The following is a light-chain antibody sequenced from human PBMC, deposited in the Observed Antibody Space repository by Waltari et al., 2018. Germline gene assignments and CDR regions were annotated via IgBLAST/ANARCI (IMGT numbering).Light chain of an antibody. J-gene: IGLJ3*02. Sequence: SSVLTQAPSVSVAPGQTATVTCGGDNIGGRSVHWYQQRPGRAPVLVVYLDSDRPSVIPDRFSGSKSGNAATLTVSRVEAGDEADYYCHVWDGKTVMFGGGTKLTVL. CDR1: NIGGRS. V-gene: IGLV3-21*02. CDR2: LDS. CDR3: HVWDGKTVM.